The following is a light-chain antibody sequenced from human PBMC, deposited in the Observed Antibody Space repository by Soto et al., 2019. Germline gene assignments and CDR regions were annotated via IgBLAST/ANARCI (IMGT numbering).Light chain of an antibody. CDR2: KAS. J-gene: IGKJ1*01. CDR3: QQYDTYTGA. CDR1: QSISTW. V-gene: IGKV1-5*03. Sequence: DIQMTQSPSTLSASVGDRVTITCRASQSISTWLAWYQQKPGKAPKLLIYKASSSESGVPSRFSGSGFGAEFTLSICSLQPGDSATYYCQQYDTYTGAFGQGTKV.